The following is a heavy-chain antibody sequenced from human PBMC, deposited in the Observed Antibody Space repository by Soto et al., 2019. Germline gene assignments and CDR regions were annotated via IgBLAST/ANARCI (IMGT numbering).Heavy chain of an antibody. CDR1: GYSFNIYA. Sequence: ASVKVSCKASGYSFNIYAMHWVRQVPGQGPEWMGWINAANGNTKYSQKFQGRVSITADTSASTAYMELTSLTSEDTAVYYCARFLMGSTTLYYWGQGTPVTVSS. CDR3: ARFLMGSTTLYY. V-gene: IGHV1-3*01. J-gene: IGHJ4*02. CDR2: INAANGNT. D-gene: IGHD1-1*01.